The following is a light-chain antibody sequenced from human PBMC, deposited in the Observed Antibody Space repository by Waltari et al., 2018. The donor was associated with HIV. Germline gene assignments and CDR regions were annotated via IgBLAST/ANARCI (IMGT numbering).Light chain of an antibody. Sequence: QSALTQPASVSGSPGQSITISCTGTSSDFGGFNYVSWYQQHPGKAPTLMIYDVSNRPSGVSNRFSGSKSDDTASLTVSGLQAEDESDYCCSSYTNSRVIFGGGTKLTVL. CDR1: SSDFGGFNY. CDR2: DVS. J-gene: IGLJ2*01. V-gene: IGLV2-14*03. CDR3: SSYTNSRVI.